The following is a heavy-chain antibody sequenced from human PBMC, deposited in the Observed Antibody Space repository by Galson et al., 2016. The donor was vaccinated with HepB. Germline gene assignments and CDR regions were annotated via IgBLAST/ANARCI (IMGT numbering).Heavy chain of an antibody. V-gene: IGHV3-23*01. CDR3: VRVSTAPDV. CDR1: GYIFSRYG. Sequence: SLRLSCAGSGYIFSRYGMTWVRQAPGKELEDVSSISMNGNSRDYAESVEGRFIISRDNSRSMLFLQMNSLRVEDTGVYYCVRVSTAPDVWGKGTTVTFSS. D-gene: IGHD2-21*01. J-gene: IGHJ6*04. CDR2: ISMNGNSR.